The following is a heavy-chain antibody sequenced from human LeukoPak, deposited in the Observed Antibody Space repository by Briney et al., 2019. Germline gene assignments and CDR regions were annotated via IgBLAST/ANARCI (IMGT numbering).Heavy chain of an antibody. Sequence: GGSLRLSCAASGFTFSSYAMSWVRQAPGKRLEWVSAISGSGGSTYYADSVKGRFTISRDNSKNTLYLQMNSLRAEDTAVYYCAKGDCSSTSCYAPYYYYGMDVWGQGTTVTVSS. CDR2: ISGSGGST. J-gene: IGHJ6*02. CDR3: AKGDCSSTSCYAPYYYYGMDV. V-gene: IGHV3-23*01. CDR1: GFTFSSYA. D-gene: IGHD2-2*01.